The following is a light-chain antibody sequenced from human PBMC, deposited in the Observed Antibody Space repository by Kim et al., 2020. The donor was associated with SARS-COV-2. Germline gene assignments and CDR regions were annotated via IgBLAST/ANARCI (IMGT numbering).Light chain of an antibody. CDR1: SGSIASNY. CDR2: EDN. CDR3: QSYDSSNQV. J-gene: IGLJ3*02. Sequence: NFMLTQPHSVSESPGKTVTISCTGSSGSIASNYVQWYQQRPGSAPTTVIYEDNQRPSVVPDRFSGSIDSSSNSASLTISGLKTEDEADYYCQSYDSSNQVFGGGTKVTVL. V-gene: IGLV6-57*02.